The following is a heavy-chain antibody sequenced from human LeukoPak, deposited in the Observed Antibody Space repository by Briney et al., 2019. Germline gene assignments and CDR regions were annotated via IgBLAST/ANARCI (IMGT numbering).Heavy chain of an antibody. J-gene: IGHJ6*03. D-gene: IGHD1-1*01. CDR3: ARGRVSSSTWYSTYYYYFYMDV. CDR2: IYYSGST. V-gene: IGHV4-61*03. CDR1: GDSISSGYY. Sequence: SETLSLTCGVSGDSISSGYYWGWIRQPPGKGLKWIGYIYYSGSTNYNPSLKSRVTISVDTTKNLFSLRLRSVTAADTAVYFCARGRVSSSTWYSTYYYYFYMDVWGKGTTVTVSS.